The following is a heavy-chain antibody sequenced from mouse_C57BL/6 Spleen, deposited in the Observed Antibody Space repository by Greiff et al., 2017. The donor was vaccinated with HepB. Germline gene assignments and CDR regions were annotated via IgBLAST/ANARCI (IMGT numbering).Heavy chain of an antibody. CDR1: GFNIKNTY. V-gene: IGHV14-3*01. Sequence: EVNVVESVAELVRPGASVKLSCTASGFNIKNTYMHWVKQRPEQGLEWIGRIDPANGNTKYAPKFQGKATITADTSSNTAYLQLSSLTSEDTAIYYCARITTVVATKDYWGQGTTLTVSS. CDR3: ARITTVVATKDY. J-gene: IGHJ2*01. CDR2: IDPANGNT. D-gene: IGHD1-1*01.